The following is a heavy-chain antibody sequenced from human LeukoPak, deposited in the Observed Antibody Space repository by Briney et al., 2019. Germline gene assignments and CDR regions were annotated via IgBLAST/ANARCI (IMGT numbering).Heavy chain of an antibody. CDR1: GYTFTSYY. J-gene: IGHJ5*02. V-gene: IGHV1-46*01. D-gene: IGHD3-3*01. CDR2: INPSGGST. Sequence: GASVKVSCMASGYTFTSYYMHWVRQAPGQGLEWMGIINPSGGSTSYAQKFQGRVTMTRDTSTSTVYMELSSLRSEDTAVYYCARDPQYYDFWSGYSPPSNWFDPWGQGTLVTVSS. CDR3: ARDPQYYDFWSGYSPPSNWFDP.